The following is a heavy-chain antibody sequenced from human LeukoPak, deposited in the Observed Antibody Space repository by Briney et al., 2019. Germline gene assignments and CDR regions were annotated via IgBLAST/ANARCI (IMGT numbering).Heavy chain of an antibody. Sequence: PSETLSLTCAVSGGSISSGGYSWSWIRQPPGKGLEWIGYIFYSGSTYYNPSLKSRVTISVDTSKNQFSLKLSSVTAADTAVYYCASSIYFSRTSLWRENRASGWFDPWGQGTLVTVSS. D-gene: IGHD2-2*01. CDR2: IFYSGST. J-gene: IGHJ5*02. CDR1: GGSISSGGYS. V-gene: IGHV4-30-4*07. CDR3: ASSIYFSRTSLWRENRASGWFDP.